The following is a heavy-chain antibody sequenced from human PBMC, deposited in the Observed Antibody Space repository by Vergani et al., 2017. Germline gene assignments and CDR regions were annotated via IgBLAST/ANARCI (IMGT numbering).Heavy chain of an antibody. CDR1: GFTFSSYA. CDR3: ARDGAGSSWYYYYYYMDV. D-gene: IGHD6-13*01. Sequence: EVQLLESGGGLVQPGGSLRLSCAASGFTFSSYAMSWVRQAPGKGLEWVSAISGSGGSTYYADSVKGRFTISRDNSKNTLYLQMNSLRAEDTAVYYCARDGAGSSWYYYYYYMDVWGKGTTVTVSS. V-gene: IGHV3-23*01. J-gene: IGHJ6*03. CDR2: ISGSGGST.